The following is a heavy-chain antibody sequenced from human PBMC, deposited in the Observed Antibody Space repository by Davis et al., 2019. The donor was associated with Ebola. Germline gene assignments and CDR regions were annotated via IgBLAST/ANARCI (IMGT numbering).Heavy chain of an antibody. D-gene: IGHD3-3*01. Sequence: PSETLSLTCTVSGGSVSSGSYYWSWIRQPPGKGLEWIGYIYYSGSTNYNPSLKSRVTISVDTSKNQFSLKLSSVTAADTAVYYCARDRGIFGVVTPGIWFDPWGQGTLVTVSS. V-gene: IGHV4-61*01. CDR2: IYYSGST. CDR1: GGSVSSGSYY. CDR3: ARDRGIFGVVTPGIWFDP. J-gene: IGHJ5*02.